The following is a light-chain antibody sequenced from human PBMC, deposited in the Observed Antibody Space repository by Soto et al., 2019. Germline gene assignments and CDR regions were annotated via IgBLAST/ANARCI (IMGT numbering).Light chain of an antibody. CDR1: HVINSG. CDR3: QQSNSFPRT. J-gene: IGKJ4*01. CDR2: AAS. V-gene: IGKV1-12*01. Sequence: DIQMTQSPSSVSASVGDRVTITCRASHVINSGLAWYQQKPGKAPKLLIYAASSLQSGVPSRFSGSGSGTEFTLTISSLQPADSATYFCQQSNSFPRTFGGGTKVEVK.